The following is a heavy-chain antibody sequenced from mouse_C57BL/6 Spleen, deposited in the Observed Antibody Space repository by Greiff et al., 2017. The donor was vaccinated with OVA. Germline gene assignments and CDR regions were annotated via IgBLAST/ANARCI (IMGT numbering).Heavy chain of an antibody. CDR3: TRDLGRYFDV. V-gene: IGHV1-15*01. J-gene: IGHJ1*03. CDR2: IDPETGGT. D-gene: IGHD4-1*01. Sequence: SGAELVRPGASVTLSCKASGYTFTDYEMHWVKQTPVHGLEWIGAIDPETGGTAYNQKFKGKAILTADKSSSTAYMELRSLTSEDSAVYYCTRDLGRYFDVWGTGTTVTVSS. CDR1: GYTFTDYE.